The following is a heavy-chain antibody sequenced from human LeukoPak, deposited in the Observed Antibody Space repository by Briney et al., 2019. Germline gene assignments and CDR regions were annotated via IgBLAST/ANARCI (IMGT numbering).Heavy chain of an antibody. CDR2: IYYTGNT. D-gene: IGHD3-22*01. V-gene: IGHV4-39*01. Sequence: PSETLSLTCIVSGGSISVTNYYWGWIRQPPGKGLEWIGSIYYTGNTYYNSHLRSRLTMSVDTSKKQFSLKLSSVTAADTAVYYCARGGSSGNWFDPWGQGTLVTVSS. CDR3: ARGGSSGNWFDP. J-gene: IGHJ5*02. CDR1: GGSISVTNYY.